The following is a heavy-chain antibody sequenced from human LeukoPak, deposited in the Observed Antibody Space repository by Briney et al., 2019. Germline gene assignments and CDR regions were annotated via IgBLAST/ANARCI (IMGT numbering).Heavy chain of an antibody. Sequence: GGSLRLSCAASGFTFSSCAMTWVRQAPGKGLEWVSTISGGGGDTYYADSVKGRFTISRGNSKNTLYLQLSSLRAEDTALYYCAKGQYSSSRYYFDSWGQGTLVSVSS. CDR1: GFTFSSCA. CDR2: ISGGGGDT. CDR3: AKGQYSSSRYYFDS. D-gene: IGHD6-13*01. V-gene: IGHV3-23*01. J-gene: IGHJ4*02.